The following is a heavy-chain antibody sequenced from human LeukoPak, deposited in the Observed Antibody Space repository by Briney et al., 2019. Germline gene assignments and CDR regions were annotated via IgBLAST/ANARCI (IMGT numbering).Heavy chain of an antibody. CDR2: ISYGGIEK. CDR1: GITLSHHG. CDR3: ATNTAPVGFYFGY. Sequence: SGGSLRLSCAASGITLSHHGMHWVRQAPGRGLEWAAAISYGGIEKFYADSVKGQFTISRDDSKNTLSLQMNSLRPEDTAVYYCATNTAPVGFYFGYWGQGTLVTVSS. D-gene: IGHD5-18*01. V-gene: IGHV3-30*03. J-gene: IGHJ4*02.